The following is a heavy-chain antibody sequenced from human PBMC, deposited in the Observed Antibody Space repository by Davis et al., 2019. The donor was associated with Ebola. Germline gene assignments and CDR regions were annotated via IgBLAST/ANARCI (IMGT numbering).Heavy chain of an antibody. Sequence: SETLSLTCTVSGGSISSYYWSWIRQPPGKGLEWIGYMYYSGSANYNPSLKSRVTISVDTSKNQFSLKLSSVTAADTAVYYCARQHYYYYYMDVWGKGTTVTVSS. CDR2: MYYSGSA. CDR3: ARQHYYYYYMDV. J-gene: IGHJ6*03. CDR1: GGSISSYY. V-gene: IGHV4-59*12.